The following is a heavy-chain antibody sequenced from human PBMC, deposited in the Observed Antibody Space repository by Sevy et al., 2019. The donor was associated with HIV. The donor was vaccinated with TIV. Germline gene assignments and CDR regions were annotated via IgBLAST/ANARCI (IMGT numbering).Heavy chain of an antibody. CDR1: GFTLGDYY. J-gene: IGHJ4*02. CDR3: ARDRRNYGGQYFDF. D-gene: IGHD4-17*01. Sequence: GGSLRLSCAASGFTLGDYYMSWIRQAPGKGLEWVSDISSGSSHTKYADSVKGRLTISRDNAKNSLYLQMNSLRAEDTAVYYCARDRRNYGGQYFDFWGQGTLVTVSS. V-gene: IGHV3-11*06. CDR2: ISSGSSHT.